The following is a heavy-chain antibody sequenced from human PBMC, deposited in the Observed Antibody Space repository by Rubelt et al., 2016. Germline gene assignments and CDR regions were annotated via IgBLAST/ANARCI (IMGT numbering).Heavy chain of an antibody. D-gene: IGHD4-11*01. Sequence: QVQLQQWGAGLLKPSETLSLTCAVYVGTFSDYSWTWIRKLPGKGLEWIGEITDAGDTTYNPSLKSRVTMSVDTSKNQFSLKLSSVTAADTAVYYCARAYSNTYYHYMDVWGKGTTVTISS. CDR3: ARAYSNTYYHYMDV. J-gene: IGHJ6*03. CDR1: VGTFSDYS. CDR2: ITDAGDT. V-gene: IGHV4-34*01.